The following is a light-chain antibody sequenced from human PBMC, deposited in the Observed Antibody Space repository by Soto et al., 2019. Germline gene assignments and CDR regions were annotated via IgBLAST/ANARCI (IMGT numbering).Light chain of an antibody. J-gene: IGKJ2*01. CDR2: AAS. Sequence: DTRMTQSPSSLSASVGDRVTITCRASQSISTYLNWYQQKPGKAPKLLIYAASSLQSGVPSRFGGSGSGTDFTLTINRLQPEDFATYYCQQSYSTPRTFGQGTKLEIK. CDR3: QQSYSTPRT. CDR1: QSISTY. V-gene: IGKV1-39*01.